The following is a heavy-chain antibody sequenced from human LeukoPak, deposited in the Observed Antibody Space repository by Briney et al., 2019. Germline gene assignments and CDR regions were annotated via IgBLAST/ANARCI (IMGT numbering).Heavy chain of an antibody. D-gene: IGHD3/OR15-3a*01. CDR2: IYHSGST. V-gene: IGHV4-34*01. J-gene: IGHJ6*03. CDR3: ARDLDRGAGKGGYYYYYMDV. CDR1: GGSFSGYY. Sequence: KSSETLSLTCAVYGGSFSGYYWSWIRQPPGKGLEWIGEIYHSGSTNYNPSLKSRVTISVDKSKNQFSLKLSSVTAADTAVYYCARDLDRGAGKGGYYYYYMDVWGKGTTVTVSS.